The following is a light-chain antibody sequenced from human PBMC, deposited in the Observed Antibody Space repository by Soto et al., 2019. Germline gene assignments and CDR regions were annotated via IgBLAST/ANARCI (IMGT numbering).Light chain of an antibody. V-gene: IGKV3-20*01. Sequence: EIVLTQSPGTLSLSPGERATLSCRASRSLSSSYVVWYQQKPGQAPRLLLYAASRRATGIPDRFSGSGSATEYTLTISRLAPEDFAVYYCQQQGTLGQGTKLAIK. CDR1: RSLSSSY. CDR2: AAS. J-gene: IGKJ2*01. CDR3: QQQGT.